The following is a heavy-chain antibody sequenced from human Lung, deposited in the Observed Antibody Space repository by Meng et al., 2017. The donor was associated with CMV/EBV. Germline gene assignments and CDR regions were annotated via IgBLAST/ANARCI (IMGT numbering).Heavy chain of an antibody. CDR3: ARAYCSSTSCPEGY. CDR1: GGSLNGYY. Sequence: SQTXSLTXAVYGGSLNGYYWSWIRQPPGKGLEWIAEINYSGTTNYSPSLKSRVTISLHSSKNQFSLNLNSVTAADTAVYYCARAYCSSTSCPEGYWGQGSLVTVSS. D-gene: IGHD2-2*01. J-gene: IGHJ4*02. CDR2: INYSGTT. V-gene: IGHV4-34*01.